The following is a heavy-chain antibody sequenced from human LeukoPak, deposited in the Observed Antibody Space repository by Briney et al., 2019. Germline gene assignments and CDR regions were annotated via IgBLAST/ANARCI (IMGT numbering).Heavy chain of an antibody. D-gene: IGHD3-22*01. CDR3: ARAPSEIGGYYPEYFRH. Sequence: GGSLRLSCAAAGFTFSNCWMHWVRQAPGKGLVWVSRIKSDGRTNYADSVKGRFTISRDNAKNTVSLQMNSLRAEDTGVYYCARAPSEIGGYYPEYFRHWGQGTLVTVSS. CDR2: IKSDGRT. J-gene: IGHJ1*01. V-gene: IGHV3-74*01. CDR1: GFTFSNCW.